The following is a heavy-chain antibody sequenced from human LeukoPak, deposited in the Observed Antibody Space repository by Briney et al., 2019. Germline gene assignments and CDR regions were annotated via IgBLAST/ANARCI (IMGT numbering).Heavy chain of an antibody. CDR3: ARVVVGALDAFDI. V-gene: IGHV1-8*03. CDR1: GYTFTIYD. D-gene: IGHD1-26*01. J-gene: IGHJ3*02. CDR2: MNPNSGNT. Sequence: SVKVSCKASGYTFTIYDINWVRQATGQGLEWMGWMNPNSGNTGYAQKFQGRVTITRNTSISTAYMELSSLRSEDTAVYYCARVVVGALDAFDIWGQGTMVTVSS.